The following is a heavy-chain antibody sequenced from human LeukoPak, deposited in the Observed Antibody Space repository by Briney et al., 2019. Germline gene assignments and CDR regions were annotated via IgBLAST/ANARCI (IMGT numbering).Heavy chain of an antibody. V-gene: IGHV4-31*03. CDR1: GGSISSGGYY. CDR2: IYYSGST. D-gene: IGHD6-19*01. Sequence: SETLSLTCSVSGGSISSGGYYWSWIRQHPGKGLEWIGYIYYSGSTYYNPSLKSRVTISVDTSKNQFSLKLSSVTAADTAVYYCARDRRVAVAGTWDYYYGMDVWGQGTTVTVSS. J-gene: IGHJ6*02. CDR3: ARDRRVAVAGTWDYYYGMDV.